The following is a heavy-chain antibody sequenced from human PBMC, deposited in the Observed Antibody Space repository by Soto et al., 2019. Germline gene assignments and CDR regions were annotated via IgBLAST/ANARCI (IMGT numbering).Heavy chain of an antibody. Sequence: SETLSLTCTVSGGSISSYYWSWIRQPPGKGLEWIGYIYYSGSTNYNPSLKSRVTISVDTSKNQFSLKLSSVTAADTAVYYCARGGYYDSSGYYYVSTYFDYWGEGTLVTVSS. CDR1: GGSISSYY. J-gene: IGHJ4*02. CDR3: ARGGYYDSSGYYYVSTYFDY. D-gene: IGHD3-22*01. V-gene: IGHV4-59*01. CDR2: IYYSGST.